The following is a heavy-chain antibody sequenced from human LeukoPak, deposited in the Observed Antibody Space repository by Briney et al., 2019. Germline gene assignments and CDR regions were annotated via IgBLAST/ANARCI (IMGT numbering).Heavy chain of an antibody. D-gene: IGHD4-23*01. Sequence: SETLSLTCTVSGVSISSYYWSWIRQPPGKGLEWIGYIYYSGSTNYNPSLKSRVTISVDTSKNQFSLKLSSVTAADTAVYYCARVRWDSALDYWGQGTLVTVSS. J-gene: IGHJ4*02. V-gene: IGHV4-59*01. CDR1: GVSISSYY. CDR2: IYYSGST. CDR3: ARVRWDSALDY.